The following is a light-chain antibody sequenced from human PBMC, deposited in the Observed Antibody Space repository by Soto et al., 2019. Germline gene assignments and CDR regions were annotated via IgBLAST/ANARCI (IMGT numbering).Light chain of an antibody. CDR2: GAS. J-gene: IGKJ2*01. CDR3: QQYGSSPPKYT. Sequence: EIVLTQSPGTLSLSPGERATLSCRASQSVSSSYLAGYQQKPGQAPRLLIYGASSRATGIPDRFSGSGAGTDFTLTISRLEREDFAVYYCQQYGSSPPKYTFGQGTKLQIK. CDR1: QSVSSSY. V-gene: IGKV3-20*01.